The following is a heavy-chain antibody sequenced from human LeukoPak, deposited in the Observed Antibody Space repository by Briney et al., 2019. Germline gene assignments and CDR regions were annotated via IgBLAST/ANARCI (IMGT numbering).Heavy chain of an antibody. CDR2: ISSNRGST. CDR3: ARGGLGTPHYMDV. V-gene: IGHV3-64*01. J-gene: IGHJ6*03. D-gene: IGHD1-1*01. CDR1: GFTFSSYA. Sequence: GGSLRLSCAAAGFTFSSYAMHWVRQAPGKGPEYVSAISSNRGSTYYANSVKGRFTISRDNSKNTLYLQMGSLRAEDMAVYCCARGGLGTPHYMDVWRKGTTVTVSS.